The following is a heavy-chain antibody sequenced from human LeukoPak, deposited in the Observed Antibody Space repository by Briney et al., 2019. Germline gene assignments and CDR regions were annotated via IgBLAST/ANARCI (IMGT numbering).Heavy chain of an antibody. CDR3: AREGGSSWYSRDFYYIDV. Sequence: SETLSLTCTVSGGSISGYYWSWIRQPPGKGLEWIGEINHSGSTNYNPSLKSRVTISVDTSKNQFSLKLSSVTAADTAVYYCAREGGSSWYSRDFYYIDVWGKGTTVTVSS. D-gene: IGHD6-13*01. J-gene: IGHJ6*03. V-gene: IGHV4-34*01. CDR2: INHSGST. CDR1: GGSISGYY.